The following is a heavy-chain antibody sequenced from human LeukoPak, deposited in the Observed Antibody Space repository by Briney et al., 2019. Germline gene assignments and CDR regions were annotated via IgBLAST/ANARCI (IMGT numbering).Heavy chain of an antibody. CDR3: ARARDFDWLLEGYYYGMDV. CDR1: GYTFTSYY. Sequence: AASVKVSCKASGYTFTSYYMHWVRQAPGQGLEWMGIINPSGGSTSHAQKFQGRVTMTRDTSTSTVYMELSSLRSEDTAVYYCARARDFDWLLEGYYYGMDVWGQGTTVTVSS. V-gene: IGHV1-46*01. CDR2: INPSGGST. D-gene: IGHD3-9*01. J-gene: IGHJ6*02.